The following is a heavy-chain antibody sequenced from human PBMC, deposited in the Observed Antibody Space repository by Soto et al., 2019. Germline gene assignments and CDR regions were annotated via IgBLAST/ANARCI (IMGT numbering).Heavy chain of an antibody. V-gene: IGHV3-23*01. CDR1: GFTFTYYA. CDR2: ISGSSKSI. CDR3: AKFESESNDAFDI. J-gene: IGHJ3*02. Sequence: GGSLRLSCAASGFTFTYYAMSWVRQAPGKGLEWVSTISGSSKSIYYADSVKGRFTISRDNSKNTLYLQMSSLRAEDTAVYYCAKFESESNDAFDIWGQGTMVTVSS.